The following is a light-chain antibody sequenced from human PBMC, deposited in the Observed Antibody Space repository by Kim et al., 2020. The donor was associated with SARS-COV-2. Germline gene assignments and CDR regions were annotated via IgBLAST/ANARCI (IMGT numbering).Light chain of an antibody. CDR2: AAS. J-gene: IGKJ2*03. V-gene: IGKV1-39*01. CDR3: QQSYSTPLHS. Sequence: DFQMTQPPSSLSASVGDRVTITCRANQNIGTYLNWYQHKPGKAPQLLIYAASSLRSGVPSRFSGSGSGTDFTLTISSLQPDDFATYYCQQSYSTPLHSFGQGTKLEI. CDR1: QNIGTY.